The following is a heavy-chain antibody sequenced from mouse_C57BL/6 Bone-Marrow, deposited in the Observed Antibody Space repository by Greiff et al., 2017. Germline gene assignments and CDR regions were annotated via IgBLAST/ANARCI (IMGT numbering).Heavy chain of an antibody. V-gene: IGHV1-69*01. CDR2: IDPYDSYT. CDR3: ARSTSLYGNFDY. CDR1: GYTFTSYW. D-gene: IGHD2-1*01. J-gene: IGHJ2*01. Sequence: QVQLQQPGAELVLPGASVKLSCKASGYTFTSYWMHWVKQRPGQGLEWIGEIDPYDSYTNYNHKFKGKATLTVDKSSSTTDMQHSSLTSEYTAFYYCARSTSLYGNFDYWGQGTTLTVSS.